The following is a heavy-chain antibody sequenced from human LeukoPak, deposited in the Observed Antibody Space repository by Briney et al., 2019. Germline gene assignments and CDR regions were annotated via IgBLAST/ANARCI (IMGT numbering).Heavy chain of an antibody. CDR3: ARGEITMVRGVPSLGY. V-gene: IGHV4-59*01. CDR1: GGSISSYY. J-gene: IGHJ4*02. Sequence: SETLSLTCTVSGGSISSYYWSWIRQPPGKGLEWIGYIYDSGGTNYKPSLKSRVTISVDTSKNQFSLKLRSVTAADTAVYYCARGEITMVRGVPSLGYWGQGTLVTVSS. CDR2: IYDSGGT. D-gene: IGHD3-10*01.